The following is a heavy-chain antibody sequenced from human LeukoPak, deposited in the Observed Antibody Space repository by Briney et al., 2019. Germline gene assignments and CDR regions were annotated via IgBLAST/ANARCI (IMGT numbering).Heavy chain of an antibody. V-gene: IGHV3-23*01. D-gene: IGHD6-13*01. CDR3: ARGSLVLGDAFGI. J-gene: IGHJ3*02. CDR1: GFTFSSYA. CDR2: INGSSGST. Sequence: PGGSLRLSCAASGFTFSSYAMSWVRQAPGKGLEWVSDINGSSGSTYYADSVKGRFTISRDDAKNSLYLQMNSLRAEDTAVYYCARGSLVLGDAFGIWGQGTMVTVSS.